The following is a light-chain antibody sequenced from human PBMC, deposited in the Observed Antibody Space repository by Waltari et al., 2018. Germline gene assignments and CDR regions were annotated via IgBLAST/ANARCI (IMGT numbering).Light chain of an antibody. Sequence: QSALTQPASVSGSPGQSIPISCTGTSSDVGGYNYVSWYQQHPGKAPKLMIYEVSKRPSGVSNRFSGSKSGNTASLTISGLQAEDEADYYCSSYTSSSTLYVFGTGTKVTVL. CDR1: SSDVGGYNY. J-gene: IGLJ1*01. V-gene: IGLV2-14*01. CDR2: EVS. CDR3: SSYTSSSTLYV.